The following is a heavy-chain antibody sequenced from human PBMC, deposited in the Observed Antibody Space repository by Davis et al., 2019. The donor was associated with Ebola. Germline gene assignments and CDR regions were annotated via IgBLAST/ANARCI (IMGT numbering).Heavy chain of an antibody. Sequence: GESLKISCAASGFTFSSYAMHWVRQTPGKGLEWVAVISYDGSNKYYADSVKGRFTISRDNSKNTLYLQMNSLRAEDTAVYYCAKSLKGPPGAWGQGTLVTVSS. CDR2: ISYDGSNK. J-gene: IGHJ5*02. D-gene: IGHD1-26*01. V-gene: IGHV3-30*18. CDR1: GFTFSSYA. CDR3: AKSLKGPPGA.